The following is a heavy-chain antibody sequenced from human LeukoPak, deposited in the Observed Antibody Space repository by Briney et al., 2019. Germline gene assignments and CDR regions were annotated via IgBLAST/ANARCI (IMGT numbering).Heavy chain of an antibody. CDR3: ARAGGYSGYEYYYYYMDV. CDR2: ISAYNGNT. D-gene: IGHD5-12*01. CDR1: GYTFTSYG. V-gene: IGHV1-18*01. J-gene: IGHJ6*03. Sequence: ASVKVSCKASGYTFTSYGISWVRQAPGQGLEWMGWISAYNGNTNYAQKLQGRVTMTTDTSTSTAYMELRSLRSDDTAVYYCARAGGYSGYEYYYYYMDVWGKGTTVTISS.